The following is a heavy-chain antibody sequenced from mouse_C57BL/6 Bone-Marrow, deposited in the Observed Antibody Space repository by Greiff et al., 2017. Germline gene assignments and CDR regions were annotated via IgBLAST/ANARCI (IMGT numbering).Heavy chain of an antibody. CDR3: ARDYRGRFYLYFDV. Sequence: EVMLVESGGGLVKPGGSLKLSCAASGFTFSDYGMHWVSQAPEKGLEWVAYISSGSSTIYYADTVKGRFTISRDNAKNTLFLQMTSLRSEDTAMYYCARDYRGRFYLYFDVWGTGTTVTVSA. J-gene: IGHJ1*03. V-gene: IGHV5-17*01. D-gene: IGHD2-4*01. CDR1: GFTFSDYG. CDR2: ISSGSSTI.